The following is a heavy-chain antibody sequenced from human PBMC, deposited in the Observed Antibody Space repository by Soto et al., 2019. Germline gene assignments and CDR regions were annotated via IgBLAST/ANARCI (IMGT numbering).Heavy chain of an antibody. Sequence: QVQLVQSGPDLKRPGASMKVSCKASGYTFTSYGISWVRQAPGQGLEWMAWISPLKGRTQYSQTAQGSVTLSTETSSNTAYMEMTTLRVDDSAVYYCAMDYGDRPEYFKNWGQGTLVTVS. V-gene: IGHV1-18*04. D-gene: IGHD4-17*01. CDR2: ISPLKGRT. CDR3: AMDYGDRPEYFKN. CDR1: GYTFTSYG. J-gene: IGHJ1*01.